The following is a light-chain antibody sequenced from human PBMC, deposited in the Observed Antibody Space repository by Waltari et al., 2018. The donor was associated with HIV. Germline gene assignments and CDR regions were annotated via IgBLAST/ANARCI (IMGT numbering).Light chain of an antibody. V-gene: IGKV1-27*01. J-gene: IGKJ1*01. Sequence: DIQMTQSPASLSASVGDRVTITCRASQDITNYLAWYHQKPGKAPKLLIYAAGTLQSGVPSRFSGSGSGTDFTLTISSLQPEDVATYYCQKYNSAPRTFGQGTKVEIK. CDR1: QDITNY. CDR3: QKYNSAPRT. CDR2: AAG.